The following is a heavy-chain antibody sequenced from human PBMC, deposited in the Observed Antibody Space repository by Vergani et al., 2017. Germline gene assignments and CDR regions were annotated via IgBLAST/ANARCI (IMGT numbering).Heavy chain of an antibody. Sequence: EVQLVQSGAEVKKPGESLRISCKGSGYSFTSYWISWVRQMPGKGLEWMGRIDPSDSYTNYSPSFQGHVTISADKSISTAYLQWSSLKASDTAMYYCARRIYNWNDDGAFDIWGQGTMVTVSS. J-gene: IGHJ3*02. V-gene: IGHV5-10-1*03. D-gene: IGHD1-1*01. CDR2: IDPSDSYT. CDR1: GYSFTSYW. CDR3: ARRIYNWNDDGAFDI.